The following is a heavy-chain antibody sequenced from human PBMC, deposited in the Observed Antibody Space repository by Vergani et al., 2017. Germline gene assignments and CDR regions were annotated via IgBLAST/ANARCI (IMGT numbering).Heavy chain of an antibody. D-gene: IGHD1-26*01. Sequence: QVQLVESGGGVVQPGRSLRLSCAASGFTFSSYAMHWVRQAPGKGLEWVAVISYDGSNKYYADSVKGRFTISRDNSKNTLYLQMNSLRAEDTAVYYCAREWELVLGAFDIWGQGTMVTVSS. CDR3: AREWELVLGAFDI. J-gene: IGHJ3*02. CDR1: GFTFSSYA. V-gene: IGHV3-30*04. CDR2: ISYDGSNK.